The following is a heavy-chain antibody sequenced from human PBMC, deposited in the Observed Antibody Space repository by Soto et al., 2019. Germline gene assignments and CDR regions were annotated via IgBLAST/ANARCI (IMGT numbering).Heavy chain of an antibody. CDR1: GGTFSSYA. D-gene: IGHD3-22*01. CDR2: IIPIFGTA. J-gene: IGHJ2*01. CDR3: ARDTYYYDSSGYPRENWYFDL. V-gene: IGHV1-69*01. Sequence: QVQLVQSGAEVKKPGSSVKVSCKASGGTFSSYAISWVRQAPGQGLEWMGGIIPIFGTANYAQKFRGRVTITADESTSTAYMELSSLRSEDTAVYYCARDTYYYDSSGYPRENWYFDLWGRGTLVTVSS.